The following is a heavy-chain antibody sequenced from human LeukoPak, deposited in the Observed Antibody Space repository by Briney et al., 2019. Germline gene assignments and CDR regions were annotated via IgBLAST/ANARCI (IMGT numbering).Heavy chain of an antibody. CDR2: MNPNSGVT. CDR3: ARGPIYPTSGDYPNYYFDY. J-gene: IGHJ4*02. D-gene: IGHD1-1*01. V-gene: IGHV1-8*01. Sequence: ASVKVSFKASGYTFTSYDINWVRRASGQGLEWMGWMNPNSGVTGYAQKFQGRVSMTRDTSISTAYMELSSLRSEDTAVYYCARGPIYPTSGDYPNYYFDYWGRGTLVTVSS. CDR1: GYTFTSYD.